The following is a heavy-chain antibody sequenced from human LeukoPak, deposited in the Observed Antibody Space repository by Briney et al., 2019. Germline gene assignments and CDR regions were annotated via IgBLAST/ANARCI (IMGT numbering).Heavy chain of an antibody. CDR1: GFTFSNYA. CDR2: ICGSCGNT. J-gene: IGHJ4*02. V-gene: IGHV3-23*01. CDR3: TKDVGVVMFDY. Sequence: GGSLRLSCAASGFTFSNYAMSWVRQAPGKGLEWVSTICGSCGNTHYADSVKGRFTISRDNSKNTLYLQMSSLGAEDTAVYYCTKDVGVVMFDYWDQGTLVTVSS. D-gene: IGHD3-3*01.